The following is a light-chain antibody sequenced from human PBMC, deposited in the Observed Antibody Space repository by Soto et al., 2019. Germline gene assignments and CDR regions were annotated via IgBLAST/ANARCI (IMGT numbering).Light chain of an antibody. V-gene: IGKV3-15*01. J-gene: IGKJ1*01. Sequence: VMTQAPATLSVSPGERATLSCRASQSVSSNYLAWCQQRPGQAPRLLIYGASTRATGIPARFSGSGSGTEFTLTISSLQSEDFAVYYCQQYNNWPSGTFGQGTKVDIK. CDR3: QQYNNWPSGT. CDR1: QSVSSN. CDR2: GAS.